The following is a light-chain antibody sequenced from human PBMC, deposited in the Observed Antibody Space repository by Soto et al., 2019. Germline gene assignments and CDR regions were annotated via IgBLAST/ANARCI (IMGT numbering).Light chain of an antibody. J-gene: IGLJ1*01. CDR3: CSYTSTSTYV. V-gene: IGLV2-14*01. CDR1: SSDVGGGYNY. CDR2: DVS. Sequence: QSALTQPASVSGSPGQSITISCSGTSSDVGGGYNYVSWYQQHPGKAPKLMVYDVSYRPSGISNRFSGSKSGNTASLTISGLQIEDEADYYCCSYTSTSTYVFGTGTRSPS.